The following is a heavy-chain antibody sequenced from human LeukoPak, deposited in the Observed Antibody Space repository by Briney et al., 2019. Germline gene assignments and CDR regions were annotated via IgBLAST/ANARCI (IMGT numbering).Heavy chain of an antibody. D-gene: IGHD5-18*01. CDR3: ARDLTAMVHRDVGY. V-gene: IGHV3-30*04. J-gene: IGHJ4*02. CDR1: GFTFSSYA. CDR2: ISYEGSNK. Sequence: AGGSLRLSCAASGFTFSSYAMHWVRQAPGKGLEWVAVISYEGSNKYYADSGKGRFTISRENPKNSLYLQMNSLRAEDTAVYYCARDLTAMVHRDVGYCGQGTLVTVSS.